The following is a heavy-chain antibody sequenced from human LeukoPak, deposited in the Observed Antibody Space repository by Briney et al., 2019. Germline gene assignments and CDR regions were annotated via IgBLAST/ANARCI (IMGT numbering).Heavy chain of an antibody. CDR2: ISAYNGNT. Sequence: ASVKVSCKASGYTFTSYGISWVRQAPGQGLEWMGWISAYNGNTNYAQRLQGRVTMTEDTSTDTAYMELSSLRSEDTAVYYCATRPKIVGAIVDYWGQGTLVTVSS. V-gene: IGHV1-18*01. CDR3: ATRPKIVGAIVDY. J-gene: IGHJ4*02. CDR1: GYTFTSYG. D-gene: IGHD1-26*01.